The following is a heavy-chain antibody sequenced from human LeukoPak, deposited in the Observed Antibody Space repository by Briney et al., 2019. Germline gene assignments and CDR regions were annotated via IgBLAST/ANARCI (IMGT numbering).Heavy chain of an antibody. CDR3: ASYRDGYNSVFDY. CDR1: GGTFSSYA. Sequence: SVKVSCKASGGTFSSYAISWVRQAPGQGLEWMGGIIPIFGTANYAQKFQGRVTITADKSSSTAYMELNSLRSEDTAVYYCASYRDGYNSVFDYWGQGTLVTVSS. D-gene: IGHD5-24*01. CDR2: IIPIFGTA. J-gene: IGHJ4*02. V-gene: IGHV1-69*06.